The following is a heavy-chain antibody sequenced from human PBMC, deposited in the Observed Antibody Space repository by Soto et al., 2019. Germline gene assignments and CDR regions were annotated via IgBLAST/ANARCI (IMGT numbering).Heavy chain of an antibody. V-gene: IGHV3-23*01. J-gene: IGHJ3*02. D-gene: IGHD3-10*01. Sequence: EVQLLESGGGLVQPGGSLRLSCAASGFTFSSYAMSWVRQAPGKGLEWVSAISGSGGITYYADSVKGRFTISRDNSKNTLYLQMNSLRAEDTAVYYCAKNFDPPALWFGETYAFDIWGQGTMVTVSS. CDR1: GFTFSSYA. CDR3: AKNFDPPALWFGETYAFDI. CDR2: ISGSGGIT.